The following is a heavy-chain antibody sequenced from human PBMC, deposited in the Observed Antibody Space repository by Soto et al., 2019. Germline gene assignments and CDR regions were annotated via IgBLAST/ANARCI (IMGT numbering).Heavy chain of an antibody. Sequence: SQTLSLTCAISGDSVSSNSAAWNWIRQSPSRGLEWLGRTYYRSKWYNDYAVSVKSRITINPDTSKNQFSLQLNSVTPEDTAVYYCARDLWPTYDYVRGRYPIYYFDYWGQGNLVTVSS. CDR3: ARDLWPTYDYVRGRYPIYYFDY. J-gene: IGHJ4*02. CDR1: GDSVSSNSAA. D-gene: IGHD3-16*02. V-gene: IGHV6-1*01. CDR2: TYYRSKWYN.